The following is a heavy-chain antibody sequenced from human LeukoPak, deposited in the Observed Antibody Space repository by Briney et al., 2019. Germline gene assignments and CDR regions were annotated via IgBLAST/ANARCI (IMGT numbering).Heavy chain of an antibody. Sequence: GGSLRLSCAASGFTFSSYAISWVRQAPGKGLEWVSAISGSGGSTYYADSVKGRFTISRDNSKNTLYLQMNSLRAEDTAVYYCAKDRYFDWLNNWFDPWGQGTLVTVSS. V-gene: IGHV3-23*01. J-gene: IGHJ5*02. D-gene: IGHD3-9*01. CDR2: ISGSGGST. CDR3: AKDRYFDWLNNWFDP. CDR1: GFTFSSYA.